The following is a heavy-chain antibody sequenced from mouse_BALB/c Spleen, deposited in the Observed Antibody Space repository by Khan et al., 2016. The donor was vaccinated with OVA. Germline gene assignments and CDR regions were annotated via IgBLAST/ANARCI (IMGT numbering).Heavy chain of an antibody. CDR3: ARAGSSPWFAY. CDR2: IDPENGNT. J-gene: IGHJ3*01. Sequence: VQLKESGAELVRPGALVKLSCKASGFNIKDYYIHWVKQRPEQGLEWIGWIDPENGNTIYDPKFQGKANITADTSSNTAYLHFSSLTSEDTAVYYCARAGSSPWFAYWGQGTLVTVSA. V-gene: IGHV14-1*02. D-gene: IGHD2-2*01. CDR1: GFNIKDYY.